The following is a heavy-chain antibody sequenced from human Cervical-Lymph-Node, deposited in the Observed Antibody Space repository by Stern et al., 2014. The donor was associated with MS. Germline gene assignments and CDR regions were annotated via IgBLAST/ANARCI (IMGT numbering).Heavy chain of an antibody. Sequence: ESGPALVKPTQTLTLTCTFSGFSLSTSGMCVSWIRQPPGKALEWLALIDWDDDKYYSTSLKTRLTISKDTSKNQVVLTMTNMDPVDTATYYCARIGTYYYGSGSYRHFDYWGQGTLVTVSS. D-gene: IGHD3-10*01. V-gene: IGHV2-70*01. CDR1: GFSLSTSGMC. J-gene: IGHJ4*02. CDR3: ARIGTYYYGSGSYRHFDY. CDR2: IDWDDDK.